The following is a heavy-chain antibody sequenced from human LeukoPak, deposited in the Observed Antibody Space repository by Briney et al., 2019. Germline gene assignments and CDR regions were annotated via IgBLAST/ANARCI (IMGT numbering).Heavy chain of an antibody. CDR1: GFTFSSYW. CDR3: ATVARRGRRYGDYWFDP. J-gene: IGHJ5*02. V-gene: IGHV3-7*03. CDR2: IKQDGSEK. D-gene: IGHD4-17*01. Sequence: GGSLRLSCAASGFTFSSYWMSWVRQAPGKGLEWVANIKQDGSEKYYVGSVKGRFTISRDNAKNSLYLQMNSLRSEDTAVYYCATVARRGRRYGDYWFDPWGQGTLVTVSS.